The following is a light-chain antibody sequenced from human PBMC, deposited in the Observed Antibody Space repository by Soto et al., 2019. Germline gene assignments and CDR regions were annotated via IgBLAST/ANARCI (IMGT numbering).Light chain of an antibody. CDR1: QSVSSSY. Sequence: SPGERSTLSCRASQSVSSSYLAWYQQKPGQAPRLLIYGVSSRATGIPDRFSGSGSGTDFTLTISRLEPEDFAVYYCQQYGSSPPITFGQGSRLEIK. J-gene: IGKJ5*01. CDR2: GVS. V-gene: IGKV3-20*01. CDR3: QQYGSSPPIT.